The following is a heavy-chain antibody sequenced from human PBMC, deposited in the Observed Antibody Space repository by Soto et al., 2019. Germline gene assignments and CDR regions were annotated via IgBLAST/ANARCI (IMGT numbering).Heavy chain of an antibody. CDR1: GFRLTSYA. J-gene: IGHJ4*02. Sequence: GGSLRLSCAPSGFRLTSYAMYLVRQAPGKGLEWVSGISGSGSRTYNADSVKGRFTISRYKSKNTLYLQMSSLRAEDTAIYDCGKDTAPGFYDANGHPDDWGQGTPVTVSS. D-gene: IGHD2-8*01. CDR2: ISGSGSRT. V-gene: IGHV3-23*01. CDR3: GKDTAPGFYDANGHPDD.